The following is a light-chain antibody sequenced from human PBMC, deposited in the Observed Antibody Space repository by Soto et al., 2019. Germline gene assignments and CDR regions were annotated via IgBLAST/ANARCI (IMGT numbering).Light chain of an antibody. V-gene: IGKV3-20*01. CDR2: GAS. CDR3: QHFVNSLTWT. CDR1: QSVRSNF. J-gene: IGKJ1*01. Sequence: EIVWTQSPRSLSLSPRERATLSGRASQSVRSNFLAWYQQKPGQAPRLLIYGASNRATGIPDRFSGGGSGTDFTLTISRLEPEDFAVYYCQHFVNSLTWTFGQGTKVDI.